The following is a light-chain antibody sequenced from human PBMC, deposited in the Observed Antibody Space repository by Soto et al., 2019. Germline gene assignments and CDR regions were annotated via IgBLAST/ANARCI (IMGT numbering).Light chain of an antibody. Sequence: QSGLTQTPSVSGAPGQKITMSCTGSSSNIGAGYDVHWYHQLPGAAPRLLIYADNNRPSGVPDRFSASNSGTSASLAITGLQGEDEAVYYCQSYDTSLSGVIVGSGTKLTVL. CDR1: SSNIGAGYD. CDR3: QSYDTSLSGVI. CDR2: ADN. V-gene: IGLV1-40*01. J-gene: IGLJ2*01.